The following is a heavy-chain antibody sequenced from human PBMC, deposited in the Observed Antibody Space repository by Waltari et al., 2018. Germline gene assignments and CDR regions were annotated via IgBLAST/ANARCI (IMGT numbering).Heavy chain of an antibody. CDR2: SYSGGST. J-gene: IGHJ6*02. Sequence: EVQLVESVGGLIQPEGYLRLSCAASGFTVSSNYVSWVRHAPGQGLEWVQVSYSGGSTYYADSVKGRFTISRDNSKNTLYLQMNSLRAEDTAVYDCARAPGTVDYSSSWYPPYYYDGMDVWGQGTTVTVSS. V-gene: IGHV3-53*01. CDR3: ARAPGTVDYSSSWYPPYYYDGMDV. D-gene: IGHD6-13*01. CDR1: GFTVSSNY.